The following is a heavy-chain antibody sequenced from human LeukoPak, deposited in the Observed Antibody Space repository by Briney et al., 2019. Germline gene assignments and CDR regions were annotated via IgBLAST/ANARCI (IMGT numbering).Heavy chain of an antibody. CDR2: IKQDGSEK. CDR3: ARDYYDSSGYYHGGY. Sequence: GGSLRLSCAASGFTFSSYWMSWVRQAPGKGLEWVANIKQDGSEKYYVDSVKGRFTISRDNAKNSLYLQMNSLRAEDTAVYYCARDYYDSSGYYHGGYWGQGTLVTVSS. D-gene: IGHD3-22*01. J-gene: IGHJ4*02. CDR1: GFTFSSYW. V-gene: IGHV3-7*01.